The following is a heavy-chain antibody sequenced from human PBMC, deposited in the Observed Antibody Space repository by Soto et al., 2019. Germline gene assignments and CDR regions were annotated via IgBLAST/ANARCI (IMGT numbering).Heavy chain of an antibody. CDR2: IWYDGSNK. CDR3: ASSVGAIPLEY. D-gene: IGHD1-26*01. CDR1: GFTFSSYG. V-gene: IGHV3-33*01. Sequence: QAQLVESGGGVVQPGRSLRLSCAASGFTFSSYGMHWVRQAPGKGLEWVAVIWYDGSNKYYADSVKGRFTISRDNSKNTLYLQMNSLRAEDTAVYYCASSVGAIPLEYWGQGTLVTVSS. J-gene: IGHJ4*02.